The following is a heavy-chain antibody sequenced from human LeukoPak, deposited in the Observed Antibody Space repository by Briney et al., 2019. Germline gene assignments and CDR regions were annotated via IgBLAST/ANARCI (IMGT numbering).Heavy chain of an antibody. Sequence: PSETLSLTCAVYGGSFSGYYWSWIRQPPGKGLEWIGEINHSGSTNYNPSLKSRVTISVDTSKNQFSLKLSSVTAADTAVYYCARGTVSSGYSGPFDYWGQGTLVTVSS. CDR3: ARGTVSSGYSGPFDY. CDR1: GGSFSGYY. J-gene: IGHJ4*02. D-gene: IGHD3-22*01. CDR2: INHSGST. V-gene: IGHV4-34*01.